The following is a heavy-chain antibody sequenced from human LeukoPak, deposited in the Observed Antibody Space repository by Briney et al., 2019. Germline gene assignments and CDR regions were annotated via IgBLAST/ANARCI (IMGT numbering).Heavy chain of an antibody. D-gene: IGHD2-21*01. J-gene: IGHJ5*02. Sequence: ASVKVSCKASGYTFTSYGISWVRQAPGQGLEWMGWISAYNGNTNYAQKLQGRVTMTTDTSTSTAYMELRSLRSEDTAVHYCVRAYHPGGWFDPWGQGTLVTVSS. CDR1: GYTFTSYG. CDR3: VRAYHPGGWFDP. CDR2: ISAYNGNT. V-gene: IGHV1-18*01.